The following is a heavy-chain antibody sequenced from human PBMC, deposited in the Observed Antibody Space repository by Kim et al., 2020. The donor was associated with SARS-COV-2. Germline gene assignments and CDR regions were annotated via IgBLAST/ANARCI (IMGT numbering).Heavy chain of an antibody. J-gene: IGHJ4*02. Sequence: SETLSLTCAVSGGSISSSNWWSWVRQPPGKGLEWIGEIYHSGSTNYNPSLKSRVTISVDKSKNQFSLKLSSVTAADTAVYYCARGSSSWSPPYYFDYWGQGTLVTVSS. V-gene: IGHV4-4*02. CDR1: GGSISSSNW. CDR2: IYHSGST. CDR3: ARGSSSWSPPYYFDY. D-gene: IGHD6-13*01.